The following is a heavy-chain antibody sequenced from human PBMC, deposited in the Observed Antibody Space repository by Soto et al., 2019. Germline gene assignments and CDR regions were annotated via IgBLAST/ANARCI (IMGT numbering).Heavy chain of an antibody. CDR2: ISAYNGNT. V-gene: IGHV1-18*01. J-gene: IGHJ4*02. CDR3: AREGPPGDY. Sequence: QVQLVQSGAEVKKPGASVKVSCKASGYTFTSYHISWVRQAPGQGLEWMGWISAYNGNTNYVQKVQGGVTMDTYRSTSTAYMELRSLISDDAAVYYCAREGPPGDYWGQGTLVTVSS. CDR1: GYTFTSYH.